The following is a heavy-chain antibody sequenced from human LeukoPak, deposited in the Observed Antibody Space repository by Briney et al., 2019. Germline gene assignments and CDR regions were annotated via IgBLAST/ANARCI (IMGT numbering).Heavy chain of an antibody. D-gene: IGHD3-22*01. CDR2: ISGSGGST. Sequence: GGSLSLSCAASGLTFSIYAMNWVRQAPGKGREWLSVISGSGGSTYYADSVKGRFTISRDNSKNTLYLQMNSPRAEDTAVYYCAKDRYYDSSSYFYCRGQGALVTVSS. CDR3: AKDRYYDSSSYFYC. V-gene: IGHV3-23*01. J-gene: IGHJ4*02. CDR1: GLTFSIYA.